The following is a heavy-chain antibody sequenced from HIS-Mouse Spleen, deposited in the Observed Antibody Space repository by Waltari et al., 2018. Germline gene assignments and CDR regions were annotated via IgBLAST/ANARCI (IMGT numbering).Heavy chain of an antibody. D-gene: IGHD3-10*01. Sequence: QLLESGVGLVQSGGSLRLSCAASGFTSWSYDMPWVLQAKGKGLEWVSAIGTAGDKYYPGSVKGRFTISRENAKNSLYLQMNSLRAGDTSVYYCARAIWFGESHDAFDIWGQGTMVTVSS. CDR3: ARAIWFGESHDAFDI. V-gene: IGHV3-13*01. J-gene: IGHJ3*02. CDR1: GFTSWSYD. CDR2: IGTAGDK.